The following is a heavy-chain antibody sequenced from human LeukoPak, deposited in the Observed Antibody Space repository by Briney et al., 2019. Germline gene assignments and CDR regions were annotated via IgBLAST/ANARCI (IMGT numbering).Heavy chain of an antibody. CDR2: ISYDGSNK. J-gene: IGHJ5*02. CDR1: GFTFSSYA. Sequence: GGSLRLSCAASGFTFSSYAMHWVRQVPGKGLEWVAVISYDGSNKYYADSVKGRFTISRDNSKNTLYLQMNSLRAEDTAVYYCARDRAAAGTRWFDPWGQGTLVTVSS. D-gene: IGHD6-13*01. V-gene: IGHV3-30*01. CDR3: ARDRAAAGTRWFDP.